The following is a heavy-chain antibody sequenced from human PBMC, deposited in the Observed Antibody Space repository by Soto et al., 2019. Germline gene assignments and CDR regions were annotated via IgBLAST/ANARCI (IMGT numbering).Heavy chain of an antibody. D-gene: IGHD1-1*01. CDR2: ISAYNGNT. CDR1: GYTFTSYG. CDR3: ARDLIRNQYYYYYMDV. Sequence: ASVKVSCKASGYTFTSYGISWVRQAPGQGLEWMGWISAYNGNTNYAQKLQGRVTMTTDTSTSTAYMELRSLRSDDTAVYYCARDLIRNQYYYYYMDVWGKGTTVTVSS. J-gene: IGHJ6*03. V-gene: IGHV1-18*01.